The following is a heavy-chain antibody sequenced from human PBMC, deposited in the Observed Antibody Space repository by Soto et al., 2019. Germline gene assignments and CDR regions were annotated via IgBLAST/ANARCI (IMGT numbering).Heavy chain of an antibody. CDR2: IKEDGSEI. V-gene: IGHV3-7*01. D-gene: IGHD3-16*01. CDR3: ARDIGFDYVN. J-gene: IGHJ4*02. CDR1: GFNVMSYW. Sequence: GTSLRLSCAVSGFNVMSYWTSWVRQAPGKGLEWVASIKEDGSEIYYLHSVRGRFSISRDSAGNALHLTMNYLSAEDTGVYFCARDIGFDYVNWGQGTLVTGSS.